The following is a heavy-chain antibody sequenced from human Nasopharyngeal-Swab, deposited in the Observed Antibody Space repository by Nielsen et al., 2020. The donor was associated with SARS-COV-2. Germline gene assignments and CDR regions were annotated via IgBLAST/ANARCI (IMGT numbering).Heavy chain of an antibody. V-gene: IGHV1-2*06. CDR2: LNPNSCYT. CDR3: ARDDGDVPGITGSGPPGGY. Sequence: ASVKVSCKTSGYTFTAYYIHWVRQAPGQGLEWMGRLNPNSCYTHDTQKFQGRATVTRDTSINTVYMELSSLRSDDTAVYYCARDDGDVPGITGSGPPGGYWGQGTLVTVSS. CDR1: GYTFTAYY. J-gene: IGHJ4*02. D-gene: IGHD6-13*01.